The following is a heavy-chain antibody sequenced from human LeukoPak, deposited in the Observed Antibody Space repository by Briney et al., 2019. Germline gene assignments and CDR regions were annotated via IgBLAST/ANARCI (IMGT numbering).Heavy chain of an antibody. CDR2: IYSTGSA. D-gene: IGHD3-22*01. V-gene: IGHV4-59*01. CDR1: GGSISNYY. Sequence: SETLSLTCTVSGGSISNYYWSWIRQPPGKGLEWIAYIYSTGSAIYNPSLRSRVTISVDTSKNQFSLKLSSVTAADTAVYFCARWPMTNLAFDVWGQGTMVTVSS. J-gene: IGHJ3*01. CDR3: ARWPMTNLAFDV.